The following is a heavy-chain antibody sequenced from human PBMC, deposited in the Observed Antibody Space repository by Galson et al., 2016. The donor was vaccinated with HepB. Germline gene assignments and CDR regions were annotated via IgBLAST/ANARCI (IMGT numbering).Heavy chain of an antibody. CDR1: GYSFTNYW. CDR2: IYPGDSDT. Sequence: QSGAEVKKPGESLKISCKGSGYSFTNYWIAWVRQVPGKGLELMGIIYPGDSDTRYSPSFEGQVIISADKSISTAYLQWSSLRASDTAIYSCARGSGWDTSIAVAGTFDYWGQGTLVTVSS. J-gene: IGHJ4*02. D-gene: IGHD6-19*01. V-gene: IGHV5-51*01. CDR3: ARGSGWDTSIAVAGTFDY.